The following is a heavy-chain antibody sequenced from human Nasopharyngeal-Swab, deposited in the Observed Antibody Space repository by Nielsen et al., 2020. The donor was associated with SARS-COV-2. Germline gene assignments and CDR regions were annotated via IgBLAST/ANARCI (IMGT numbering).Heavy chain of an antibody. J-gene: IGHJ4*02. Sequence: WVRQAPGQGLEWMGMINPSGGSISGGTTIYAQKFRGRVTVTRDTSTSTVYIELGSLRSEDTAVYFCARVSPVRNYLDYWGQGTLVTVSS. CDR3: ARVSPVRNYLDY. V-gene: IGHV1-46*01. CDR2: INPSGGSI.